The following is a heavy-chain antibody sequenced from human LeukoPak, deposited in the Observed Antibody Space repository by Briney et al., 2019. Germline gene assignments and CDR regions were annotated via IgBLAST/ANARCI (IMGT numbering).Heavy chain of an antibody. CDR3: AKNGDRGAYCTGGTCYPYFYYYMDV. D-gene: IGHD2-15*01. Sequence: GGSLRLSCAASGFTFSSYAMHWVRQAPGKGLEWVSAISGSGGSTYYADSVKGRFTISRDNSKNTLYLQMNSLRAEDTAIYYCAKNGDRGAYCTGGTCYPYFYYYMDVWGKGTTVTI. V-gene: IGHV3-23*01. J-gene: IGHJ6*03. CDR1: GFTFSSYA. CDR2: ISGSGGST.